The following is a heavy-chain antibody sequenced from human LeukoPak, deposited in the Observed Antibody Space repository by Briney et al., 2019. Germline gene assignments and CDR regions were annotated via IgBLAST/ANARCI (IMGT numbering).Heavy chain of an antibody. V-gene: IGHV3-23*01. Sequence: PGGSLRLSCAASGFTFSSYAMSWVRQAPGKGLEWVSAISGSGGSTYYADSVKGRFTLSRDDSRNTVYLQLNNLRVEDTAMYYCAKANWVSNADAVWWGQGTQVTVSS. CDR3: AKANWVSNADAVW. CDR2: ISGSGGST. J-gene: IGHJ4*02. D-gene: IGHD1-1*01. CDR1: GFTFSSYA.